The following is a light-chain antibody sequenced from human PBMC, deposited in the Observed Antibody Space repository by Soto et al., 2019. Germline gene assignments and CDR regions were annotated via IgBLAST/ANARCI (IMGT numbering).Light chain of an antibody. J-gene: IGKJ3*01. CDR2: AAS. Sequence: DIQMTQSPSSLSASVGDRVTITCRASQGISNYLAWYQQKPGKVPKLLIYAASTLQSGVPSRFSGSGSGTNFTLTISSLQPEDVATYYCQKYTSAEFTFGPGTRVDIK. V-gene: IGKV1-27*01. CDR1: QGISNY. CDR3: QKYTSAEFT.